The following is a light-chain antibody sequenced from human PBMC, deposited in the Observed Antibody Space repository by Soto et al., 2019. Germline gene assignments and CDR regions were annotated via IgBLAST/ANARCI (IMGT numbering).Light chain of an antibody. V-gene: IGKV3-11*01. CDR3: QQRSNWPRT. CDR2: DAS. CDR1: QSVSSY. J-gene: IGKJ1*01. Sequence: EIVFTHSPVTLSFSQVERATLSCRASQSVSSYLAWYQQKPGQAPRLLIYDASNRATGIPARFSGSGSGTDFTLTISSLEPEDFAVYYCQQRSNWPRTFGQGTKVDIK.